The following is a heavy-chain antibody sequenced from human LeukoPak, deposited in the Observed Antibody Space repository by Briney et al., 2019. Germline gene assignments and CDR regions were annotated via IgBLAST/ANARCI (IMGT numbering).Heavy chain of an antibody. J-gene: IGHJ3*02. V-gene: IGHV4-34*01. CDR2: INHSGST. CDR3: ARPRYSGSYRLRGDAFDI. CDR1: GDSISDYY. D-gene: IGHD1-26*01. Sequence: PSETLSLTCTISGDSISDYYWSWIRQPPGKGLEWIGEINHSGSTNYNPSLKSRVTISVDTSKNQFSLKLSSVTAADTAVYYCARPRYSGSYRLRGDAFDIWGQGTMVTVSS.